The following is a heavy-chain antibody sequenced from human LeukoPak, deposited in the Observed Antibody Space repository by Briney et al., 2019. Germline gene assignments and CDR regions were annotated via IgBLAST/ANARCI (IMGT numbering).Heavy chain of an antibody. D-gene: IGHD2-8*01. CDR3: ARVVLMVYRGMDV. J-gene: IGHJ6*02. CDR2: IIPIFGTA. V-gene: IGHV1-69*05. CDR1: GGTFSSYA. Sequence: SVKVSCKASGGTFSSYAISWVRQAPGQGLEWMGGIIPIFGTANYAQKLQGRVIMTTDTSTSTAYMELRSLRSDDTAVYYCARVVLMVYRGMDVWGQGTTVTVSS.